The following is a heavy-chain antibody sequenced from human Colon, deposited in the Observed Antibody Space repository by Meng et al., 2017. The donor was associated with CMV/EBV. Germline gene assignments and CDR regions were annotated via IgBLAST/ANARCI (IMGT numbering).Heavy chain of an antibody. Sequence: GESLKISCAASGFIFSSYGMNWVRQAPGRGLEWVASIVTTGSAVYYADSVKGRFTISRDNAKNSLYLQMSSLSAEDTAVYYCVRDNARVQGNILILVVPQGFDYWGQGTVVTVSS. CDR2: IVTTGSAV. CDR3: VRDNARVQGNILILVVPQGFDY. CDR1: GFIFSSYG. D-gene: IGHD3-22*01. J-gene: IGHJ4*02. V-gene: IGHV3-21*01.